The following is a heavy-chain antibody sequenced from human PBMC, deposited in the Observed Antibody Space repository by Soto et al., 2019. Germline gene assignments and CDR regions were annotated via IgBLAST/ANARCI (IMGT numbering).Heavy chain of an antibody. CDR1: GGSISSGGYY. D-gene: IGHD1-26*01. V-gene: IGHV4-31*03. J-gene: IGHJ6*02. CDR2: IYYSGST. Sequence: QVQLQESGPGLVKPSQTLSLTCPVSGGSISSGGYYWSWIRQHPGKGLEWIGYIYYSGSTYYNPSLKSRVTISVDTSKNQFSLKLSSVTAADTAVYYCAREGGSYYSFGMDVWGQGTTVTVSS. CDR3: AREGGSYYSFGMDV.